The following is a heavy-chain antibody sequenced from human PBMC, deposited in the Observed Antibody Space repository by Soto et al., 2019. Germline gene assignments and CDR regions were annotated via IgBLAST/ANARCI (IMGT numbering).Heavy chain of an antibody. CDR2: MNPNSGNT. Sequence: ASVKVSCKASGYTFTSYDINWVRQATGQGFEWMGWMNPNSGNTGYAQKFQGRVTMTRNTSISTAYMELSSLRSEDTAVYYCARVAYYYGSGSYFAFDIWGQGTMVTVSS. D-gene: IGHD3-10*01. J-gene: IGHJ3*02. CDR1: GYTFTSYD. V-gene: IGHV1-8*01. CDR3: ARVAYYYGSGSYFAFDI.